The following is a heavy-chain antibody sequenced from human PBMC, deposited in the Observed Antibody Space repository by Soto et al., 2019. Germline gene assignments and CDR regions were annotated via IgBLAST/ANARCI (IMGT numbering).Heavy chain of an antibody. CDR2: MNPNSGNT. V-gene: IGHV1-8*02. D-gene: IGHD2-2*01. Sequence: GASVXVSCKASGGTFSSYTISWVRQATGQGLEWMGWMNPNSGNTGYAQKFQGRVTMTRNTSISTAYMELSSLRSEDTAVHYCARGSEDIVVVPAAMWYSYLDVWGEGTTVTVSS. CDR1: GGTFSSYT. J-gene: IGHJ6*03. CDR3: ARGSEDIVVVPAAMWYSYLDV.